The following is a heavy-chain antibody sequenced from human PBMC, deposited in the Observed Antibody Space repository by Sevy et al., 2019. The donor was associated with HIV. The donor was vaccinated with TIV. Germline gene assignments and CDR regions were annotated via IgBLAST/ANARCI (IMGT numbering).Heavy chain of an antibody. CDR3: ARGKSGYGYGLNY. CDR1: GFTVSTNY. Sequence: GGSLRLSCAASGFTVSTNYMTWVRQAPGKGLEWVSVIYSDGTTYHADSVKDRFTISRDNSKNTLYLQMNSLRAEYTAVYYCARGKSGYGYGLNYWGQGTLVTVSS. CDR2: IYSDGTT. D-gene: IGHD5-18*01. J-gene: IGHJ4*02. V-gene: IGHV3-66*01.